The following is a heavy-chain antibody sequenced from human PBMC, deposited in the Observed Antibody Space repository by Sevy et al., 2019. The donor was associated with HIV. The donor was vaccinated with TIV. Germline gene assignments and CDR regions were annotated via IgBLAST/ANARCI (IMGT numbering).Heavy chain of an antibody. Sequence: GGSLRLSCAASGFTFSSYSMIWVRQAPGKGLEWISYISGGSVTTYYADSVKGRFTISRDNAKKSVYLEMNSLRVEDTAVYYCARDWWDSYGYHWLDPWGQGTLVTVSS. V-gene: IGHV3-48*01. CDR2: ISGGSVTT. J-gene: IGHJ5*02. D-gene: IGHD5-18*01. CDR3: ARDWWDSYGYHWLDP. CDR1: GFTFSSYS.